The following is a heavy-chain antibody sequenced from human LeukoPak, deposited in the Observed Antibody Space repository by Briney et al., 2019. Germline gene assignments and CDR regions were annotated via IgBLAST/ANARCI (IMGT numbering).Heavy chain of an antibody. D-gene: IGHD6-13*01. CDR3: ARGRIAAGTVGVVSAF. CDR1: GYTFTSYG. CDR2: ISAYNGNT. Sequence: ASVKVSCKASGYTFTSYGISWVRQAPGQGLEWMGWISAYNGNTNYAQKLQGRVTMTTDTSTSTAYMELRSLRSDDTAVYYCARGRIAAGTVGVVSAFWGQGTLVTVSP. V-gene: IGHV1-18*01. J-gene: IGHJ4*02.